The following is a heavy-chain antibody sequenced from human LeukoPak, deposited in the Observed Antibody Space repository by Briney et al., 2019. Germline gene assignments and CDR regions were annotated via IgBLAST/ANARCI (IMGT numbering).Heavy chain of an antibody. Sequence: GGSLRLSCAASGFTFSSYWMSWVRQAPGKGLEWVANIKQDGSEKYYVDSVKGRFTISRDNSKNTLYLQMNSLRAEDTAVYYCARSRDYGDYYFDYWGQGTLVTVSS. J-gene: IGHJ4*02. V-gene: IGHV3-7*01. CDR1: GFTFSSYW. CDR2: IKQDGSEK. CDR3: ARSRDYGDYYFDY. D-gene: IGHD4-17*01.